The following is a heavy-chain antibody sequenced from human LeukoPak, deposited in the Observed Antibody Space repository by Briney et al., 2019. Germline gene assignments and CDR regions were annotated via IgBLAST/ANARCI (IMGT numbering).Heavy chain of an antibody. J-gene: IGHJ5*02. CDR3: ARDGEHGGSSWISPNWFDP. CDR2: ISSSSSTI. V-gene: IGHV3-48*04. Sequence: PGGSLRLSCAASGFTFSSYSMNWVRQAPGKGLEWVSYISSSSSTIYYADSVKGRFTISRDNAKNSLYLQMNSLRAEDTAVYYCARDGEHGGSSWISPNWFDPWGQGTLVTVSS. CDR1: GFTFSSYS. D-gene: IGHD6-13*01.